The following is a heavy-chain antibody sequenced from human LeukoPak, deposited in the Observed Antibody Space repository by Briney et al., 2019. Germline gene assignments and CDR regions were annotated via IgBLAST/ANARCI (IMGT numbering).Heavy chain of an antibody. J-gene: IGHJ4*02. Sequence: PSETLSLTCTVSGASISSYYWNWIRQPPGKGLEWIGSILYSGSTNYNPSLKSRVSISIDTSKKQFALKLSSVTAADTAVYYCAGDTVGYDSWGQGTLVTVSS. D-gene: IGHD4-23*01. CDR1: GASISSYY. CDR3: AGDTVGYDS. CDR2: ILYSGST. V-gene: IGHV4-59*01.